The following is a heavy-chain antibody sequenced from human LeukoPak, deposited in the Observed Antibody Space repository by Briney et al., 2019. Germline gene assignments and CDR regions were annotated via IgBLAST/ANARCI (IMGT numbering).Heavy chain of an antibody. D-gene: IGHD1-26*01. V-gene: IGHV1-46*01. J-gene: IGHJ4*02. Sequence: ASVKVSCKASGYTFSSHYLHWLRQAPGQGLEWMGIINPSGGSPSYGQTFQGRLSMTTDTSTNTAYMELRSLRSDDTAVYYCARDSGTYGYWGQGTLVTVSS. CDR1: GYTFSSHY. CDR2: INPSGGSP. CDR3: ARDSGTYGY.